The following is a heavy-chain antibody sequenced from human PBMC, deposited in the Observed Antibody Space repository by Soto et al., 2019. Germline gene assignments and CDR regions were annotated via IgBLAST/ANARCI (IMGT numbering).Heavy chain of an antibody. D-gene: IGHD3-22*01. CDR1: GYTFTSYA. CDR2: INPSGGST. Sequence: ASVKVSCKASGYTFTSYAIHWVRQAPGQRLEWMGWINPSGGSTRYAQKFQGRVTMTRDTSTSTVYMELSSLTSEDTAMYYCARLKDSSGYYYGYWGQGSLVTVSS. V-gene: IGHV1-46*01. J-gene: IGHJ4*02. CDR3: ARLKDSSGYYYGY.